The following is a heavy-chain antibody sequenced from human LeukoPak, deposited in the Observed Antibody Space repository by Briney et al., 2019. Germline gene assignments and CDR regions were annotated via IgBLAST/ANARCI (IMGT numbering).Heavy chain of an antibody. Sequence: PGGSLRLSCAGSGFTFSSYSMNWVRQAPGKRLEWVSSISSSSSYIYYADSVKGRFTISRDNAKNSLYLQMNSLRAEDTAVYYCARERIPPYYMDVWGKGTKVTVSS. CDR2: ISSSSSYI. V-gene: IGHV3-21*01. CDR1: GFTFSSYS. D-gene: IGHD2/OR15-2a*01. J-gene: IGHJ6*03. CDR3: ARERIPPYYMDV.